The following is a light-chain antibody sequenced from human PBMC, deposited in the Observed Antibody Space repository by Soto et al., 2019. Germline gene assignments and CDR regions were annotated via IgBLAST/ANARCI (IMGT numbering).Light chain of an antibody. CDR1: QSVSSSY. V-gene: IGKV3-20*01. CDR2: GTS. CDR3: QQYGSSSWT. J-gene: IGKJ1*01. Sequence: EVVLTQSPGTLSLSPGERDTLSCRASQSVSSSYLAWYQQKPGQAPRLLIYGTSSRATGIPDRFSGSGSGKDFTLTISRLEPKDFAVYSCQQYGSSSWTFGKGTKV.